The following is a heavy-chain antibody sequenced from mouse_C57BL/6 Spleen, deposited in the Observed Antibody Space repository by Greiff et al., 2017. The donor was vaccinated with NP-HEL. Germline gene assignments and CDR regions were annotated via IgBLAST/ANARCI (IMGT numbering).Heavy chain of an antibody. V-gene: IGHV1-15*01. Sequence: QVQLQQSGAELVRPGASVTLSCKASGYTFTDYEMHWVKQTPVHGLEWIGAIDPETGGTAYNQKFKGKAILTADQSSSTAYMELRSLTSEDSAVYYCTRGIYYEGYWGQGTTLTVSS. D-gene: IGHD2-4*01. CDR1: GYTFTDYE. J-gene: IGHJ2*01. CDR2: IDPETGGT. CDR3: TRGIYYEGY.